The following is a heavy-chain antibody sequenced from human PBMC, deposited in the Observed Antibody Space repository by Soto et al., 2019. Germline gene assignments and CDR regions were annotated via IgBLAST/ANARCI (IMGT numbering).Heavy chain of an antibody. V-gene: IGHV4-31*03. D-gene: IGHD6-6*01. CDR3: ARMYSSSPLAGY. Sequence: SETLSLTCTVSGGSISSGGYYWSWIRQHPGKGLEWIGYIYYSGSTYYNPSLKSRVTISVDTSKNQFSLKLSSVTAADTAVYYCARMYSSSPLAGYWGQGTLVTAPQ. CDR1: GGSISSGGYY. CDR2: IYYSGST. J-gene: IGHJ4*02.